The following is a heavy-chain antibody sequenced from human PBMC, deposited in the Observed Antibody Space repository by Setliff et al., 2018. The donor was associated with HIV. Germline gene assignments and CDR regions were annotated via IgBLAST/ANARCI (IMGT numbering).Heavy chain of an antibody. Sequence: SVKVSCKASGGAFSSYAISWVRQAPGQGLEWMGGIIPIFGTANYAQKFQGRVTITADESTSTAYMELSSLRSEDTAVYYCARDRGDSSGHMTQYYYYYMDVWGKGTTVTVSS. J-gene: IGHJ6*03. CDR1: GGAFSSYA. CDR2: IIPIFGTA. D-gene: IGHD3-22*01. CDR3: ARDRGDSSGHMTQYYYYYMDV. V-gene: IGHV1-69*13.